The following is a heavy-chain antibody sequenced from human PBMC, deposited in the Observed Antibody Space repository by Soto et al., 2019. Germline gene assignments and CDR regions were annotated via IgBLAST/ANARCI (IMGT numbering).Heavy chain of an antibody. J-gene: IGHJ6*03. D-gene: IGHD2-21*01. CDR1: GGSISSGGYY. V-gene: IGHV4-31*03. Sequence: PSETLSLTCTVSGGSISSGGYYWSWIRQHPGKGLEWIGYIYYSGSTYYNPSLKSRVTISVDTSKNQFSLKLSSVTAADTAVYYCAREDAIAPYYYYYMDVWGKGTTVTVSS. CDR2: IYYSGST. CDR3: AREDAIAPYYYYYMDV.